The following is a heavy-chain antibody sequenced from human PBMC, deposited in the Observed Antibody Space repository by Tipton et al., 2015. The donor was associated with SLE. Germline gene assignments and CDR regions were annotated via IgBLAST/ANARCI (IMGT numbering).Heavy chain of an antibody. J-gene: IGHJ4*02. CDR1: GGSFSDYY. V-gene: IGHV4-34*01. Sequence: LSLTCAVYGGSFSDYYWSWIRQPPGKGLEWIREINHRGSTNYNPSLKSRVTISVDTSKNQFSLKLRSVTAEDTAVYYCATPYCPNGVCLPWGQGTLVTVSS. CDR2: INHRGST. D-gene: IGHD2-8*01. CDR3: ATPYCPNGVCLP.